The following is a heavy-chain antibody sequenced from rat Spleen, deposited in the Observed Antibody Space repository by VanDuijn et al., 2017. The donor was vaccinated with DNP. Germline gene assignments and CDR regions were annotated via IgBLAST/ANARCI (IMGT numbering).Heavy chain of an antibody. J-gene: IGHJ2*01. V-gene: IGHV5-22*01. CDR2: ISYDGGDT. CDR3: VRWNSGHFDY. Sequence: EVQLVESGGGLVQPGRSLKLSCAASGFTFSGYFMAWVRQAPTKGLEWVASISYDGGDTYYGDSVKGRVTISRDNAKSTLYLQMNSLRSEDMATYYCVRWNSGHFDYWGQGVMVTVSS. D-gene: IGHD4-3*01. CDR1: GFTFSGYF.